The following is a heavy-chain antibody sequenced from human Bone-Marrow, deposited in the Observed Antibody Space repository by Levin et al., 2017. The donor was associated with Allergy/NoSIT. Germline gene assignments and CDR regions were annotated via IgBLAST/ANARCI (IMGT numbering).Heavy chain of an antibody. CDR3: ARAPETYDFWSGQKTSDAFDI. V-gene: IGHV1-8*01. CDR2: MNPNSGNT. Sequence: GESLKISCKASGYTFTSYDINWVRQATGQGLEWMGWMNPNSGNTGYAQKFQGRVTMTRNTSISTAYMELSSLRSEDTAVYYCARAPETYDFWSGQKTSDAFDIWGQGTMVTVSS. D-gene: IGHD3-3*01. J-gene: IGHJ3*02. CDR1: GYTFTSYD.